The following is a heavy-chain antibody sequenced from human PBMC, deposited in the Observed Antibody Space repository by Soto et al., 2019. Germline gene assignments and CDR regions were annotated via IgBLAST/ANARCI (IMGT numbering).Heavy chain of an antibody. J-gene: IGHJ4*02. D-gene: IGHD2-21*02. Sequence: GGSLRLSCAASGFTFSSYGMHWVRQAPGKGLEWVAVIWYDGSNKYYADSVKGRFTISRDNSKNTLYLQMNSLRAEDTAVYYCARDHWGGGDCYCGFDYWGQGTLVTVSS. CDR3: ARDHWGGGDCYCGFDY. CDR2: IWYDGSNK. V-gene: IGHV3-33*01. CDR1: GFTFSSYG.